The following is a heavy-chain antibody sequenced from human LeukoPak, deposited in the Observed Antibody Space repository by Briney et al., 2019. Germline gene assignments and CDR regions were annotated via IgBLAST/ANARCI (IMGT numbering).Heavy chain of an antibody. Sequence: GGSLRLSCAASGFTFSDYWMSWVRQAPGKGLEWVANIKEDGSEKYYVDSVKGRFTVSRDNAKNSLSLQMNSLRAEDTAVYYCAREYYYDSSGHGSFGYWGQGTLVTVSS. V-gene: IGHV3-7*01. CDR2: IKEDGSEK. D-gene: IGHD3-22*01. J-gene: IGHJ4*02. CDR1: GFTFSDYW. CDR3: AREYYYDSSGHGSFGY.